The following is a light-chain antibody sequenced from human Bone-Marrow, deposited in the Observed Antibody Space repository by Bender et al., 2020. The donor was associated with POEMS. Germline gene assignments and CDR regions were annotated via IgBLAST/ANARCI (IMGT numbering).Light chain of an antibody. Sequence: QSALAQPASVSGSPGQSITISCTGSNNDVGPYKYVSWYQQHPGKAPKLLIHDVNNRPSGVSNRFSGSKSGNTASLTISDIQSEDEGDYYCSSWDDSLSGWVFGGGTKLTVL. CDR3: SSWDDSLSGWV. CDR1: NNDVGPYKY. J-gene: IGLJ3*02. V-gene: IGLV2-14*03. CDR2: DVN.